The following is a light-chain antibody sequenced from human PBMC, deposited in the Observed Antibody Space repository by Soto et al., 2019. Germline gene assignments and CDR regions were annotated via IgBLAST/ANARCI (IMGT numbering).Light chain of an antibody. CDR3: QQYNNWPSLT. J-gene: IGKJ4*01. CDR2: GAS. V-gene: IGKV3-15*01. Sequence: EIVMTQSPATLSVSPGERATLSCRASQSVNSNLAWYQQKSGQAPRLLIYGASTRATSIPFKFIGSGSGTEFTLNISSLQSEDFAVYCCQQYNNWPSLTFGGGTKVEIK. CDR1: QSVNSN.